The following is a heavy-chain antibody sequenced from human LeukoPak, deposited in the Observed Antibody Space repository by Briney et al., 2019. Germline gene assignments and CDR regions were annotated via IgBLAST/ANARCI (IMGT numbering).Heavy chain of an antibody. CDR2: IIPIFGTA. Sequence: SVKVSCKASGGTFSSYAISWVRQAPGQGLEWMGGIIPIFGTANYAQKFQGRVTITADESTSTAYMELSSLRSEDTAVYYCARGRTMVRGVIIKASYYYYMDVWGKGTTVTVSS. D-gene: IGHD3-10*01. CDR3: ARGRTMVRGVIIKASYYYYMDV. J-gene: IGHJ6*03. CDR1: GGTFSSYA. V-gene: IGHV1-69*13.